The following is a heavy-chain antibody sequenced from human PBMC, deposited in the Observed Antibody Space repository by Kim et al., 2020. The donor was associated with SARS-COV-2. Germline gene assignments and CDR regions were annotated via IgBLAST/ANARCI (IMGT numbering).Heavy chain of an antibody. CDR2: AYYSGTT. CDR3: ARGDGWVDS. J-gene: IGHJ4*02. Sequence: SETLSLTCTISGGSITSHYWTWIRQPPGKGLQWIGYAYYSGTTDYNPSLQSRLTMSVDTSKKQFSLNLTSVTAADTAVYYCARGDGWVDSWGQGTLVTVSS. V-gene: IGHV4-59*11. CDR1: GGSITSHY. D-gene: IGHD6-19*01.